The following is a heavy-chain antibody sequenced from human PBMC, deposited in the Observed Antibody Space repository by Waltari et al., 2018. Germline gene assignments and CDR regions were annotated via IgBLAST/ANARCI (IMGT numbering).Heavy chain of an antibody. CDR2: ISSSSLYI. J-gene: IGHJ5*02. Sequence: EVQLVESGGGLVKPGGSLRLSCAASGFTFSSYSMNWVRQAPGKGLAWVSYISSSSLYIYYADSVKGRFTISRDNAKNSLYLQMNSLRAEDTAVYYCARGGGYDFWSGYLRAWFDPWGQGTLVTVSS. D-gene: IGHD3-3*01. CDR3: ARGGGYDFWSGYLRAWFDP. V-gene: IGHV3-21*01. CDR1: GFTFSSYS.